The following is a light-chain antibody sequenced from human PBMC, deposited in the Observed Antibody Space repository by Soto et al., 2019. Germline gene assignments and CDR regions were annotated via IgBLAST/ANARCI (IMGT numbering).Light chain of an antibody. CDR2: GAS. V-gene: IGKV3-20*01. Sequence: IVLTQSPGTLSLSPGERATLSCRASQSVSSTYIAWYQQNPGQAPRLLIYGASSRATGIPDRFSGSGSGTDFTLTISRLEPEXFAVYFCQQYGRSPPFTFGQGTKVEIK. J-gene: IGKJ2*01. CDR1: QSVSSTY. CDR3: QQYGRSPPFT.